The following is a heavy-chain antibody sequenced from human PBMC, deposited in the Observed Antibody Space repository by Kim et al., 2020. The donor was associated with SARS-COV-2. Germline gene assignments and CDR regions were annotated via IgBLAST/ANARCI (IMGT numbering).Heavy chain of an antibody. Sequence: GGSLRLSCAASGFTFSSYAMHWVRQAPGKGLEWVAVISYDGSNKYYADSVKGRFTISRDNSKNTLYLQMNSLRAEDTAVYYCAGVPNKYDFWSGHPFDYWGQGTLVTVSS. CDR1: GFTFSSYA. CDR2: ISYDGSNK. D-gene: IGHD3-3*01. J-gene: IGHJ4*02. CDR3: AGVPNKYDFWSGHPFDY. V-gene: IGHV3-30-3*01.